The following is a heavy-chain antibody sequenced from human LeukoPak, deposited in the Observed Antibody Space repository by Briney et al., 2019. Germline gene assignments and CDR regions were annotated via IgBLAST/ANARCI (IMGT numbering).Heavy chain of an antibody. V-gene: IGHV3-7*01. J-gene: IGHJ5*02. Sequence: GGSLRLSCAASGFTFSSYWMSWVRQAPGKGLEWVANIKQDGSEKYYVDTVKGRFTISRDNAKNSLYLQMNSLRAEDTAVYYCARDDCSSISCYHNWFDPWGQGTLVTVSS. CDR3: ARDDCSSISCYHNWFDP. CDR2: IKQDGSEK. CDR1: GFTFSSYW. D-gene: IGHD2-2*01.